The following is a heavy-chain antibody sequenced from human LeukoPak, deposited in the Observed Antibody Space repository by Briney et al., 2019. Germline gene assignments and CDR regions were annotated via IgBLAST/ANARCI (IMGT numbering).Heavy chain of an antibody. J-gene: IGHJ4*02. CDR2: INWNGGST. CDR1: GFTFSSYG. CDR3: ARFTGTTSLDY. V-gene: IGHV3-20*04. Sequence: GGSLRLSCAASGFTFSSYGMSWVRQAPGKGLEWVSGINWNGGSTGYADSVKGRFTISRDNAKNSLYLQMNSLRAEDTAVYYCARFTGTTSLDYWGQGTLVTVSS. D-gene: IGHD1-7*01.